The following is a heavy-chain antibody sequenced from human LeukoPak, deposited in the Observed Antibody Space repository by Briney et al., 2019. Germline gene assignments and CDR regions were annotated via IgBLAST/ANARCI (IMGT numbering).Heavy chain of an antibody. V-gene: IGHV3-23*01. CDR3: AKDAAFYFDY. CDR1: GFTFSGYT. Sequence: GSLRLSCAVSGFTFSGYTMSWGRQAPGKGLQWVSAISGSGGSTFYADSVKGRFTISRDNSKNTLYLQMNSLRAEDTAVYYCAKDAAFYFDYWGQGILVTVS. CDR2: ISGSGGST. J-gene: IGHJ4*02. D-gene: IGHD6-25*01.